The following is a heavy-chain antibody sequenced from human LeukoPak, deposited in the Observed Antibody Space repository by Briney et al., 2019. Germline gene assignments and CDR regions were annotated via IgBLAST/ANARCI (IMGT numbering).Heavy chain of an antibody. Sequence: GGSLRLSCAASGFTFDDYAMHWVRQAPGKGLEWVSLISWDGGRTYYADSVKGRFTISRDNSKNSLYLQMNSLRAEDTAVYYCASYPGTELRFLEWLLDHADFDYWGQGTLVTISS. V-gene: IGHV3-43D*03. CDR3: ASYPGTELRFLEWLLDHADFDY. CDR1: GFTFDDYA. D-gene: IGHD3-3*01. CDR2: ISWDGGRT. J-gene: IGHJ4*02.